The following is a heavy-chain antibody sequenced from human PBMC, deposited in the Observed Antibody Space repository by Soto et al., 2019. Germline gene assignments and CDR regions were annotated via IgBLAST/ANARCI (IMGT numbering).Heavy chain of an antibody. D-gene: IGHD6-13*01. CDR1: GFTFSSYS. CDR3: ARGRIAAAGRWFDP. V-gene: IGHV3-48*01. CDR2: ISGSSSTI. Sequence: EVQLVESGGGLVQPGGSLRLSCAASGFTFSSYSMNWVRQAPGKGLEWVSYISGSSSTIYYADSVKGRFTISRDNAKNSLYLKMNSLRAEDTAVYYCARGRIAAAGRWFDPWGQGTLVTVSS. J-gene: IGHJ5*02.